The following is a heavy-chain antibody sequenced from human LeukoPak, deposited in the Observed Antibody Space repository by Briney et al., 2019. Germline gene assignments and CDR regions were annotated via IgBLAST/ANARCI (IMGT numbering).Heavy chain of an antibody. J-gene: IGHJ5*02. D-gene: IGHD3-10*01. CDR3: ARTSPITMVRGPGWFDP. Sequence: ASVNVSCKASGYTFTGYYMHWVRQAPGQGLEWMGWINPNSGGTNYAQKFQGRVTMTRDTSISTAYMELSRLRSDDTAVYYCARTSPITMVRGPGWFDPWGQGTLVTVSS. CDR1: GYTFTGYY. CDR2: INPNSGGT. V-gene: IGHV1-2*02.